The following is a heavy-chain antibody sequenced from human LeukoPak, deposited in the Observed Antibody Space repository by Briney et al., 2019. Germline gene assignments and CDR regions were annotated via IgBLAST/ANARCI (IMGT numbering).Heavy chain of an antibody. J-gene: IGHJ6*03. V-gene: IGHV1-18*01. CDR1: GYTFTSYG. D-gene: IGHD3-10*01. CDR2: ISAYNGNT. CDR3: ARDLLLLWCGELSGDNYMDV. Sequence: ASVKVSCKASGYTFTSYGISWVRQAPGQGLEWMGWISAYNGNTNYAQKLQGRVTMTTDTSTSTAYMELRSLRSDDTAVYYCARDLLLLWCGELSGDNYMDVWGKGTTVTVSS.